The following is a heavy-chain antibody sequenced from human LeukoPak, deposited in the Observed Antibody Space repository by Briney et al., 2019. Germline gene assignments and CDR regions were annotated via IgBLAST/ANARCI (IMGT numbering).Heavy chain of an antibody. J-gene: IGHJ3*01. V-gene: IGHV3-21*04. CDR1: GFTFSDYS. CDR2: ISSSSSYM. D-gene: IGHD6-6*01. Sequence: PGGSLRLSCAASGFTFSDYSMNWVRQAPGKGLEWVSSISSSSSYMKYADSVKGRCTISRDKSQNTLFLQVDTLRVEDTATYYCAKDRSLGRLVHDAFDVWGQGTIVVVSS. CDR3: AKDRSLGRLVHDAFDV.